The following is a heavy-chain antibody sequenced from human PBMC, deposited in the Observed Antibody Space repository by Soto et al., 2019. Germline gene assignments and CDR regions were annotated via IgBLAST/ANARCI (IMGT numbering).Heavy chain of an antibody. D-gene: IGHD3-22*01. CDR2: IYYSGST. Sequence: PSETLSLTCNVSGGSVSSENNYWSWIRQPPGKGLEWIGYIYYSGSTNYNPSLKSRVTISVDTSKNQFSLKLSSVTAADTAVYYCARVGYSSGYAFDIWGQGTMVTVSS. CDR3: ARVGYSSGYAFDI. V-gene: IGHV4-61*01. J-gene: IGHJ3*02. CDR1: GGSVSSENNY.